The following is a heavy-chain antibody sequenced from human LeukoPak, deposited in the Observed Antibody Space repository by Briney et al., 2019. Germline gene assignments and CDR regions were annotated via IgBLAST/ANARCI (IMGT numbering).Heavy chain of an antibody. V-gene: IGHV4-38-2*02. D-gene: IGHD3-10*01. CDR2: IYHSGST. J-gene: IGHJ6*03. CDR3: ARARLMVRGVINYYYYYMDV. CDR1: GYSISSGYY. Sequence: SETLSLTCTVSGYSISSGYYWGWIRQPPGKGLEWIGSIYHSGSTYYNPSLKSRVTISVDTSKNQFSLKLSSVTAADTAVYYCARARLMVRGVINYYYYYMDVWGKGTTVTVSS.